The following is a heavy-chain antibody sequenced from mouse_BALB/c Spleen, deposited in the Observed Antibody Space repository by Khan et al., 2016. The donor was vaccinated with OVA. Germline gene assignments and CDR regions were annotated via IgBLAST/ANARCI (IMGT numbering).Heavy chain of an antibody. V-gene: IGHV14-3*02. CDR1: GFNIKDTY. Sequence: VQLQQSGAELVKPGASVKLSCTASGFNIKDTYMHWVKQRPEQGLEWIGRIDPANGNTKYDPKFPGKATITADTSSNTAYLQLSSQTSEDTAVYYCALESSDYYGFDYWGQGTTLTVSS. J-gene: IGHJ2*01. D-gene: IGHD1-1*01. CDR3: ALESSDYYGFDY. CDR2: IDPANGNT.